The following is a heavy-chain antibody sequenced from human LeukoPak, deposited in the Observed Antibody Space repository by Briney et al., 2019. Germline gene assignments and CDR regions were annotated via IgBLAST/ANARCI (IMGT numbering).Heavy chain of an antibody. D-gene: IGHD3-22*01. V-gene: IGHV5-51*01. CDR3: AREGHDSSGYYFDS. Sequence: PGESLKISCKGSGFTFSTYWIGWARQMPGKGLEWMGIIYPGDSDTRYSPSFRGQVTLSADKSISTAYLQWSSLTASDTAMYYCAREGHDSSGYYFDSWGQGTLVTVSS. CDR1: GFTFSTYW. CDR2: IYPGDSDT. J-gene: IGHJ4*02.